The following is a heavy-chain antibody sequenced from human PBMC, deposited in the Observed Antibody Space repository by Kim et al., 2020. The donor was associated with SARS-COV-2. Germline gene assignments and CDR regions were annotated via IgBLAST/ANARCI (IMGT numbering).Heavy chain of an antibody. D-gene: IGHD3-10*01. CDR1: GFTFNNYG. CDR3: ARNRGVFYFGESHHLAQ. CDR2: ISYECINR. J-gene: IGHJ4*02. V-gene: IGHV3-30*03. Sequence: GGSLRLSCAASGFTFNNYGLQCVRHAPGKLLDLVSLISYECINRYYAYSVKGRFTVSKDNSQETLYLHMISLRPDDTAVYYCARNRGVFYFGESHHLAQWGQGTLVTVSS.